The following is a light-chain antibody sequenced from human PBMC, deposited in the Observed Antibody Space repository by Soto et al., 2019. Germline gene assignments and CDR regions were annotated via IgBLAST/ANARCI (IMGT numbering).Light chain of an antibody. CDR3: SSYTSTSPVL. CDR1: SNDVGGYNS. V-gene: IGLV2-14*01. CDR2: SVS. J-gene: IGLJ2*01. Sequence: QSVLTQPASVSGSPGQSITISCTGTSNDVGGYNSVSWYQQHPGKAPKLMIYSVSNRPSGVSNHFSGSKSGNTASLTISGLQAEDEADYYCSSYTSTSPVLFGGGTKVTVL.